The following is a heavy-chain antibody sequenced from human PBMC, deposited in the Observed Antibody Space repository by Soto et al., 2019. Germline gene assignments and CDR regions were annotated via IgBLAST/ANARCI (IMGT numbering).Heavy chain of an antibody. CDR2: ISYDGSNK. CDR3: AKDQHIVVVTAMLDY. Sequence: QVQLVESGGGVVQPGRSLRLSCAASGFTFSSCGMHWVRQAPGKGLEWVAVISYDGSNKYYADSVKGRFTISRDNSKNTLYLQMNSLRAEDTAVYYCAKDQHIVVVTAMLDYWGQGTLVTVSS. CDR1: GFTFSSCG. D-gene: IGHD2-21*02. J-gene: IGHJ4*02. V-gene: IGHV3-30*18.